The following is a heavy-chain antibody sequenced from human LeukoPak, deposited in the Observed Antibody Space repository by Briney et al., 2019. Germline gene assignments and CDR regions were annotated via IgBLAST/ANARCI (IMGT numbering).Heavy chain of an antibody. V-gene: IGHV1-69*05. D-gene: IGHD5-24*01. J-gene: IGHJ4*02. Sequence: ASVKVSCKSSGGTFSSYAISWVRQAPGQGLEWMGGIIPIFGTANYAQKFQGRVTITTDESTSTAYMELSSLRSEDTAVYYCARVVDGYNPEREYYFDYWGQGTLVTVSS. CDR3: ARVVDGYNPEREYYFDY. CDR2: IIPIFGTA. CDR1: GGTFSSYA.